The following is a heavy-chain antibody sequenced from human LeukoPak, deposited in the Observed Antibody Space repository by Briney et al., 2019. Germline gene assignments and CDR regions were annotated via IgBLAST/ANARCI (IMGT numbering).Heavy chain of an antibody. J-gene: IGHJ4*02. D-gene: IGHD6-19*01. CDR1: GFIFSSYG. CDR3: AKRGIAVAGSFDN. Sequence: GAVRVSCAASGFIFSSYGMTWVRQAPGKGLEWVSDMSGSERSTQYEDSLKSQFPMNRDNPNHALYLQMNSLRADDTGGYYCAKRGIAVAGSFDNWGQGTLVTVCS. V-gene: IGHV3-23*01. CDR2: MSGSERST.